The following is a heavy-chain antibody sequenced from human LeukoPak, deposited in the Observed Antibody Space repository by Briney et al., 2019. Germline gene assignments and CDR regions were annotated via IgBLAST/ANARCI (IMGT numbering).Heavy chain of an antibody. CDR1: GYTFTGYH. Sequence: ASVKVSCKASGYTFTGYHMHWVRLAPGQGLEWMGRITPNSGDTNYAQKFQGRVTMTRDTSISTAYMELSRLRSDDTAVYYCAREGSGYTYGRGSYFDYWGHGILVTVSS. J-gene: IGHJ4*01. D-gene: IGHD5-18*01. V-gene: IGHV1-2*06. CDR3: AREGSGYTYGRGSYFDY. CDR2: ITPNSGDT.